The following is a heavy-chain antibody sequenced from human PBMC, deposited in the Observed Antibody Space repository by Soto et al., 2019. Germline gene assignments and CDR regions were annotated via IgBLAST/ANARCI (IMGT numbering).Heavy chain of an antibody. CDR1: GVSVSSGIFY. CDR2: GSYSGTT. V-gene: IGHV4-61*01. Sequence: SEALSLTCTVSGVSVSSGIFYWAWIRQPPGKGLEWIGFGSYSGTTNYKPSLKSRVTISVCTSRSKISLKVSSPTAADTAVYYCARGATVTPYDYWGEGTVV. J-gene: IGHJ4*02. CDR3: ARGATVTPYDY. D-gene: IGHD4-17*01.